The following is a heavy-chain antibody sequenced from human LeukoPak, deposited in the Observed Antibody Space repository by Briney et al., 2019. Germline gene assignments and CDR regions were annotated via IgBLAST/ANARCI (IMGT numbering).Heavy chain of an antibody. Sequence: ASVKVSCKASGYTFIGYYMHWVRQAPGQGLEWMGWINPNSGDTNYVQKFQGRVTMARDTSISTAYMELSRLRSDDTAVYFCARGRSITLVRGVAFDYWGQGTLVTVSS. CDR3: ARGRSITLVRGVAFDY. J-gene: IGHJ4*02. V-gene: IGHV1-2*02. D-gene: IGHD3-10*01. CDR2: INPNSGDT. CDR1: GYTFIGYY.